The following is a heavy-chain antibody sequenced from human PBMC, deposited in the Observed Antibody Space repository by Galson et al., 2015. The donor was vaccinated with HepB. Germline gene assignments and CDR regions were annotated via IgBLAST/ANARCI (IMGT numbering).Heavy chain of an antibody. CDR1: GYTFTSYG. CDR3: ARGGDVVVPAAILFDP. Sequence: SVKVSCKASGYTFTSYGISWVRQAPGQGLEWMGWISAYNGNTNYAQKLQGRVTMTTDTSTSTAYMELRSLRSDDTAVYYCARGGDVVVPAAILFDPWGQGTLVTVSS. J-gene: IGHJ5*02. CDR2: ISAYNGNT. V-gene: IGHV1-18*01. D-gene: IGHD2-2*01.